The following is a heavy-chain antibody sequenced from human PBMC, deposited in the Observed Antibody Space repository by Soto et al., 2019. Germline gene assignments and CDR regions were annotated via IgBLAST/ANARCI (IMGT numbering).Heavy chain of an antibody. CDR2: IYSGGST. CDR1: GFTFSSND. CDR3: ATRPLLPGAP. J-gene: IGHJ3*01. Sequence: EVQLVESGGGLIQPGGSLRLSCAASGFTFSSNDMNWVRQAPGKGLKWVSLIYSGGSTYYADSVKGRFTISRDNSKNTLDLQMSSLRAEDTAVYYCATRPLLPGAPWGQGTMVTVSS. D-gene: IGHD3-22*01. V-gene: IGHV3-53*01.